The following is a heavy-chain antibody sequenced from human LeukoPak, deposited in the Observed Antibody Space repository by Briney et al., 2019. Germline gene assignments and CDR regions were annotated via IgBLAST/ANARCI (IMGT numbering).Heavy chain of an antibody. D-gene: IGHD3/OR15-3a*01. V-gene: IGHV3-48*03. J-gene: IGHJ4*02. CDR2: ISSSGRTI. CDR1: GFTFSSYE. Sequence: HPGGSLRLSCAGSGFTFSSYEMNWVRQAPGKGLEWGSYISSSGRTIYYADFVRGRFTNSGDNAKNSLYLQMSSLRAEDTAVYYCARDFWTVANTYYFEYWGQGTLVTVSS. CDR3: ARDFWTVANTYYFEY.